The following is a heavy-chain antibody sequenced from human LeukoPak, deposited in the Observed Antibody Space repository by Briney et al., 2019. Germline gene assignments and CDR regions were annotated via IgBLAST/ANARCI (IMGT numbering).Heavy chain of an antibody. J-gene: IGHJ5*02. CDR1: GYTFTSSD. V-gene: IGHV1-8*01. D-gene: IGHD4-17*01. Sequence: ASVKASCTASGYTFTSSDINWVRQAAGHGLEWRGWMNHNSGNTCYAQKFQGRVTMTRNTSISTAYMELSSLRSEDTAVYYCARRRVTSHNWFDPWGQGTLVTVSS. CDR3: ARRRVTSHNWFDP. CDR2: MNHNSGNT.